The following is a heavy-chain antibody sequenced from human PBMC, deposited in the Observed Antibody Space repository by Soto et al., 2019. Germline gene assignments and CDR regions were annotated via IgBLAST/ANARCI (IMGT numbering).Heavy chain of an antibody. CDR3: ARVDIAVVPSTTFDY. CDR1: GGSISSISYY. J-gene: IGHJ4*02. Sequence: SETLSLTCTVSGGSISSISYYRGWIRQPPGKGLEWIGSIKYSGHTFYNPSLKSRVTMSVDTSKNQFSLRLSSVTAAETAVYYCARVDIAVVPSTTFDYWGQGTLVTVSS. CDR2: IKYSGHT. V-gene: IGHV4-39*01. D-gene: IGHD2-2*01.